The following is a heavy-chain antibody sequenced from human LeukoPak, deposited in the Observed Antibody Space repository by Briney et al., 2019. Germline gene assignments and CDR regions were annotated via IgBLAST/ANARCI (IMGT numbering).Heavy chain of an antibody. V-gene: IGHV4-61*02. D-gene: IGHD2-8*01. Sequence: SETLSLTCTVSGNSISSGDNYWSWIRQPAGKGLEWIGRIYTSGSTNYNPSLKSRVTISGDTSKNQFSLRLSSVTAADTAVYYCARASYSYGINGWVPFDYWGQGTLVTVSS. CDR3: ARASYSYGINGWVPFDY. J-gene: IGHJ4*02. CDR2: IYTSGST. CDR1: GNSISSGDNY.